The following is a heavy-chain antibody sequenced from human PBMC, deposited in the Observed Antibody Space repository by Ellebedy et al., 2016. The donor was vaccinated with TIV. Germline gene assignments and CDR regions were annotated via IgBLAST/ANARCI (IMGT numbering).Heavy chain of an antibody. V-gene: IGHV5-51*01. CDR2: IYPGDSDT. D-gene: IGHD2-15*01. J-gene: IGHJ6*02. CDR3: ASSGYSRYYYYGMDV. Sequence: GESLKISXKGSGYSFTSYWIGWVRQMPGKGLEWMGIIYPGDSDTRYSPSFQGQVTISADKSISTAYLQWSSLKASDTAMYYCASSGYSRYYYYGMDVWGQGTTVTVSS. CDR1: GYSFTSYW.